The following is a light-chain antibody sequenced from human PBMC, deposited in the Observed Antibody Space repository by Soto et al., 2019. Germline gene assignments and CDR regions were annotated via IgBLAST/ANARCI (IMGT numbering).Light chain of an antibody. Sequence: DIQMTQSPSSLSACVGDRVTITCQASQDISNYLNWYQQKPGKAPKLLIYDASNLETGVPSRFSGSGSGTDFTFTISSLQPEDIATYYSQQYDNLPLTFGGGTKVEIK. J-gene: IGKJ4*01. CDR1: QDISNY. V-gene: IGKV1-33*01. CDR3: QQYDNLPLT. CDR2: DAS.